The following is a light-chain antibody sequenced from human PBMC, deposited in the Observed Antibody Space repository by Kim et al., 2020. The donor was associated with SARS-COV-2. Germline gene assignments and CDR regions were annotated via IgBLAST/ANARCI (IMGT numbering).Light chain of an antibody. CDR1: SLRSYY. Sequence: ALGQTVRITCRGDSLRSYYASWYQQKPGQAPFPVMVDKDNRPSGIPDRFSGSSSGDTASLTITGAQAEDEADYYCNSRDSSGDHFVFGPGTKVTVL. V-gene: IGLV3-19*01. J-gene: IGLJ1*01. CDR2: DKD. CDR3: NSRDSSGDHFV.